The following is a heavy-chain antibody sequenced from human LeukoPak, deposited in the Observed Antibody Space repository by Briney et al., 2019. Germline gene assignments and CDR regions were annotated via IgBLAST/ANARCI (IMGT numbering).Heavy chain of an antibody. V-gene: IGHV1-46*01. CDR2: INPSGGST. D-gene: IGHD6-13*01. CDR3: ARDGIAAAGMGN. J-gene: IGHJ4*02. CDR1: GGTFSRND. Sequence: ASVKVSCKASGGTFSRNDISWVRQAPGQGLEWMGIINPSGGSTSYAQKFQGRVTMTRDTSTSTVYMELSSLRSEDTAVYYCARDGIAAAGMGNWGQGTLVTVSS.